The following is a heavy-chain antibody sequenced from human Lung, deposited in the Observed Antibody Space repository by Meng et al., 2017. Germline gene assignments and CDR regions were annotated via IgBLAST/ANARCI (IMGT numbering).Heavy chain of an antibody. V-gene: IGHV3-74*01. Sequence: EVQVVESGGGLVPPGGFLRLSFAASGFTFSSYWMHWVRQAPGKGLVWVSRINTDGTTTTYADSVKGRFTISRDNAENTLYLQMNSLRGEDTAVYYCARDVAGRGGYWGQGTLVTVSS. J-gene: IGHJ4*02. CDR3: ARDVAGRGGY. D-gene: IGHD2-15*01. CDR1: GFTFSSYW. CDR2: INTDGTTT.